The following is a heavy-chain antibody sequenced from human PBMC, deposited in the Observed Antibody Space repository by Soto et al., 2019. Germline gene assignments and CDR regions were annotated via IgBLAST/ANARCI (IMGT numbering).Heavy chain of an antibody. CDR3: AIKDTLYGMDV. CDR2: ISYDGSNK. J-gene: IGHJ6*02. V-gene: IGHV3-30*03. CDR1: GFTFSSYG. D-gene: IGHD5-18*01. Sequence: QVQLVESGGGVVQPGRSLRLSCAASGFTFSSYGMHWVRQAPGKGLEWVAVISYDGSNKYYADSVKGRFTISRDNSKNTLYLQMNSLRAEDTAVYYCAIKDTLYGMDVWGQGTTVTVSS.